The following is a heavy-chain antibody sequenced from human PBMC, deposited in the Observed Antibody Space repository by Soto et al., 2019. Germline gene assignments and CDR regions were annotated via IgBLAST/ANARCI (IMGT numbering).Heavy chain of an antibody. CDR3: ARGRRVLRFLEWLPT. CDR2: MNPNSGNT. Sequence: ASVKVSCKASGYTFTSYDINWVRQATGQGLEWMGWMNPNSGNTGYAQKFQGRVTMTRNTSISTAYMELSSLRSEDTAVYYCARGRRVLRFLEWLPTWGQGTRVTVSS. V-gene: IGHV1-8*01. J-gene: IGHJ5*02. D-gene: IGHD3-3*01. CDR1: GYTFTSYD.